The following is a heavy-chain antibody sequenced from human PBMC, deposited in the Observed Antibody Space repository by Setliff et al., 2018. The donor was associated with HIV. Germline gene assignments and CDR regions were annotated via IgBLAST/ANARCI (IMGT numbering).Heavy chain of an antibody. CDR3: ATSFGSGVAPFDN. D-gene: IGHD3-10*01. V-gene: IGHV1-69*02. J-gene: IGHJ4*02. Sequence: RASVKVSCKASEDAFNSYTIHWVRQTPGQGLEWMGRTIPVLSMSSFALKFQGRGSIFADKSTSTAYLGLNGLTSEDTAIYYCATSFGSGVAPFDNWGQGTLVTVSS. CDR2: TIPVLSMS. CDR1: EDAFNSYT.